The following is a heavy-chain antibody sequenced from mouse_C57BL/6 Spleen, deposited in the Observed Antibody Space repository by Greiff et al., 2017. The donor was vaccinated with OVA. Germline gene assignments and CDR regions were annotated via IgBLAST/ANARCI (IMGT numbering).Heavy chain of an antibody. CDR1: GFTFSSYA. J-gene: IGHJ4*01. V-gene: IGHV5-9-1*02. CDR3: TRPPYDYDEDYAMDY. CDR2: ISSGGDYI. D-gene: IGHD2-4*01. Sequence: EVHLVESGEGLVKPGGSLKLSCAASGFTFSSYAMSWVRQTPEKRLEWVAYISSGGDYIYYADTVKGRSTITRDNSMNTLYLQMSRLKSEDTAMYYCTRPPYDYDEDYAMDYWGQGTSVTVSS.